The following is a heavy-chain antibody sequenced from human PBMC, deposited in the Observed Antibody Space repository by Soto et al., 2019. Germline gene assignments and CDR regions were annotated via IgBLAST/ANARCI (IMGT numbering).Heavy chain of an antibody. CDR1: GFIFNTAW. V-gene: IGHV3-15*07. CDR2: IKTKSDGETT. J-gene: IGHJ4*02. Sequence: PGGSLRLSCAASGFIFNTAWMNWVRQAPGKGLEWVGRIKTKSDGETTHYAAPVKGRFTVSRDDSKKTVYLQMDSLKTEDTAVYYCTTSDLLTLIAVDYWGQGTLVTVSS. D-gene: IGHD1-26*01. CDR3: TTSDLLTLIAVDY.